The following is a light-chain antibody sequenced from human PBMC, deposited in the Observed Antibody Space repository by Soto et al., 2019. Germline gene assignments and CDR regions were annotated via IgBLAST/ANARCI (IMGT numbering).Light chain of an antibody. CDR1: ENIYNY. J-gene: IGKJ4*01. CDR2: DAS. CDR3: QQRSKWPLT. Sequence: EIVLTQSPATLSLSPGERATLSCRASENIYNYLAWYQQKPGQAPRLLIYDASNRATGIPARFSGSGSGTDFTLTISSLEPEDFAVYYCQQRSKWPLTFGGGTKVDIK. V-gene: IGKV3-11*01.